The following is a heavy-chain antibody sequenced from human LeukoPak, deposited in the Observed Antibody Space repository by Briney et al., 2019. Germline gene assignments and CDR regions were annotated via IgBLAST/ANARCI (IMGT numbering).Heavy chain of an antibody. CDR1: VDSINNYY. CDR3: ATGPIFTGYSYFDY. V-gene: IGHV4-4*07. Sequence: PSETLSLACTVSVDSINNYYWSWIRQPAGKGLEWIGRVYTSGRTTYNPSLESRVTMSLDTSKSLFSLKMTSVTAADTAVYYCATGPIFTGYSYFDYWGQGTLVTVSS. J-gene: IGHJ4*02. CDR2: VYTSGRT. D-gene: IGHD3-9*01.